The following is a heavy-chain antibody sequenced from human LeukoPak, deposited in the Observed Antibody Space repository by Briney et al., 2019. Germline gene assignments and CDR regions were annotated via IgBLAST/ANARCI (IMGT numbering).Heavy chain of an antibody. J-gene: IGHJ6*03. D-gene: IGHD2-2*01. Sequence: GGSLRLSCAASGFTFSSYSMNWVRQAPGKGLEWVSYISSSSSTINYADSVKGRFTISRDNSKNTLYLQMNSLRAEDTAVYYCARDCPTEDIVVVSYYYYYMDVWGKGTTVTVSS. V-gene: IGHV3-48*01. CDR1: GFTFSSYS. CDR2: ISSSSSTI. CDR3: ARDCPTEDIVVVSYYYYYMDV.